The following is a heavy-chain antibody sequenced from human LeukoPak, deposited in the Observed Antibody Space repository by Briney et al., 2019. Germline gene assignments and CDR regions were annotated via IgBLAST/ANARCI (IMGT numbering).Heavy chain of an antibody. Sequence: GGSLRLSCAASGFTVSKNYMSWVRQAPGKGLEWVSVIYSGGSTYYADSVKGRFTISRDDSKNTMYLQVNSLRAEDTAVYYCAREVPYGYYYDSSWYFDLWGRGTLVTVSS. CDR1: GFTVSKNY. CDR2: IYSGGST. CDR3: AREVPYGYYYDSSWYFDL. V-gene: IGHV3-66*01. D-gene: IGHD3-22*01. J-gene: IGHJ2*01.